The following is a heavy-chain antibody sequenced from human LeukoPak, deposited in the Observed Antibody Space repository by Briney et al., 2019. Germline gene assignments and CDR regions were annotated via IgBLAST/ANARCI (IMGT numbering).Heavy chain of an antibody. J-gene: IGHJ5*02. Sequence: ASVKVSCKVSGYTLTELSMHCVRQAPGKGLEWRGGFVPEDGETIYAQKFQGRVTMTEDTSTDTAYMELSRLRSEDTAVYYCATDPLGWFDPWGQGTLVTVSS. D-gene: IGHD3-16*01. V-gene: IGHV1-24*01. CDR1: GYTLTELS. CDR3: ATDPLGWFDP. CDR2: FVPEDGET.